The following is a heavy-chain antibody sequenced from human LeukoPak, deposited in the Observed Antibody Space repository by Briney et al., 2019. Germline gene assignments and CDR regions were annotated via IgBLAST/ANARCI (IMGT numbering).Heavy chain of an antibody. D-gene: IGHD6-19*01. Sequence: SEALSLTCTVSGGSISSGSYYWSWIRQPAGKGLEWIGRIYTSGSTNYNPSLKSRVTISVDTSKNQFSLKLSSVTAADTAVYYCARDRYSSGYSPFDYWGQGTLVTVSS. CDR1: GGSISSGSYY. J-gene: IGHJ4*02. CDR3: ARDRYSSGYSPFDY. V-gene: IGHV4-61*02. CDR2: IYTSGST.